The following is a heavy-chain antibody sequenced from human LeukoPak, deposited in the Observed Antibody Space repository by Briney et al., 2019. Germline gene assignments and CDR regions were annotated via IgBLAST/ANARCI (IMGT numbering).Heavy chain of an antibody. J-gene: IGHJ6*03. CDR2: IYSGGST. CDR1: GFTVSSNY. D-gene: IGHD4-11*01. V-gene: IGHV3-66*02. CDR3: ARLQSYYYYMDA. Sequence: PGGSLRLSCAASGFTVSSNYMSWVRQAPGKGLDWVSVIYSGGSTYSAASVTGRFTISRDNSKNTLYLQMNSLRAEDTAVYYCARLQSYYYYMDAWGKGTTVTVSS.